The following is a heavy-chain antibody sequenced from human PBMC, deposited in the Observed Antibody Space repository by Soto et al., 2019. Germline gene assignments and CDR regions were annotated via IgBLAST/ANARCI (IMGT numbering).Heavy chain of an antibody. Sequence: PGGSLRLSCAASGFTFSTYDMSWVRQAPGKGLAWVSTISGSAGSTYYADSVRGRFTISRDNSKNTLYLQMNSLRAEDKAVYYCAKELYSGNYRPYYYYGMDVWGQGTTVTVSS. V-gene: IGHV3-23*01. CDR3: AKELYSGNYRPYYYYGMDV. CDR1: GFTFSTYD. D-gene: IGHD1-26*01. CDR2: ISGSAGST. J-gene: IGHJ6*02.